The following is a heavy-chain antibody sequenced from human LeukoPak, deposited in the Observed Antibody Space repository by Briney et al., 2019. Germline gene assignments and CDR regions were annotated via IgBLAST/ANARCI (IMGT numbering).Heavy chain of an antibody. D-gene: IGHD3-22*01. Sequence: GESLKISCKGSGYRFTNYWIGWVRQMPGKGLEWMGIIYPGDSNTRYSPSFQGQVTISADKSINTAYLQWSSLKASDTAMYYCARRAGNSGYFSDAFDIWAQGTMVTVSS. V-gene: IGHV5-51*01. CDR1: GYRFTNYW. CDR3: ARRAGNSGYFSDAFDI. J-gene: IGHJ3*02. CDR2: IYPGDSNT.